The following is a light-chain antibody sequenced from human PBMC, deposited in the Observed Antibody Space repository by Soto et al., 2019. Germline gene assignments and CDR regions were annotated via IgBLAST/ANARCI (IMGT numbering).Light chain of an antibody. CDR3: SSYAGSNNLV. V-gene: IGLV2-8*01. CDR1: SSDVVGYNY. Sequence: QSALTQPPSASGSPGQSVTISCTGTSSDVVGYNYVSWYQQHPGKAPKLMIYEVSQRPSGVPDRFSGSKSGNTASLTVSGLQAEDEADYYCSSYAGSNNLVFGGGTKVTVL. J-gene: IGLJ2*01. CDR2: EVS.